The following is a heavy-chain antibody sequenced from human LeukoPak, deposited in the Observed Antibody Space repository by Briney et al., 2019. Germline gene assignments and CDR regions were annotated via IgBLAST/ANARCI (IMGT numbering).Heavy chain of an antibody. J-gene: IGHJ4*02. CDR2: INSDGSST. D-gene: IGHD6-13*01. CDR1: GFTFSSYW. V-gene: IGHV3-74*01. CDR3: ARALRYSSPFDY. Sequence: GSLRLSCAASGFTFSSYWMHWVRQAPGKGLVWVSRINSDGSSTSYADSVKGRFTISRDNAKNTLYLQMNSLRAEDTAVYYCARALRYSSPFDYWGQGTLVTVSS.